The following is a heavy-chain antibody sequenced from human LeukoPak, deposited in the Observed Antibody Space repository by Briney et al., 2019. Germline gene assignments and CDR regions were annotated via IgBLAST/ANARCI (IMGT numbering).Heavy chain of an antibody. CDR3: AGGGYQLLGAFDI. Sequence: ASVKVSCKASGYTFTSYYMHWVRQAPGQGLEWMGIINPSGGSTSYAQKFQGRVTMTRDTSTSTVYMELSSLRSDDTAVYYCAGGGYQLLGAFDIWGQGTMVTVSS. CDR1: GYTFTSYY. V-gene: IGHV1-46*01. J-gene: IGHJ3*02. D-gene: IGHD2-2*01. CDR2: INPSGGST.